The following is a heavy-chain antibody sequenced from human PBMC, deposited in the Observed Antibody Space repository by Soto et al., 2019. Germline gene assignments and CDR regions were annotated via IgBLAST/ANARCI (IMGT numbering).Heavy chain of an antibody. J-gene: IGHJ4*02. CDR3: ARRLAYGSGWYYFDC. CDR2: ISGGGGRT. CDR1: GFTFSSYA. Sequence: GGSLRLSCAASGFTFSSYAMSWVRQAPGKGLEWVSVISGGGGRTYYADSVKGRFTISRDNTRETLYLKVSSLRAADPAVYYCARRLAYGSGWYYFDCWGQGTLVTVSS. V-gene: IGHV3-23*01. D-gene: IGHD6-19*01.